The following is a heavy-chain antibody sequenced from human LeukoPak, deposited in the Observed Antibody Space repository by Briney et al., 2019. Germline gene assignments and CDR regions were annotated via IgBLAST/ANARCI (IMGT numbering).Heavy chain of an antibody. V-gene: IGHV1-8*03. CDR3: ARTTSLTASGYDY. CDR2: INPNTGDR. D-gene: IGHD4-17*01. Sequence: ASVKVSCKASGYTFTNYHINWVRQAPGQGLEWIGWINPNTGDRGYAQKFQGRVSITSDTSISTAHMELGSPRSEDTAGYFCARTTSLTASGYDYWGQGTLVTVSS. J-gene: IGHJ4*02. CDR1: GYTFTNYH.